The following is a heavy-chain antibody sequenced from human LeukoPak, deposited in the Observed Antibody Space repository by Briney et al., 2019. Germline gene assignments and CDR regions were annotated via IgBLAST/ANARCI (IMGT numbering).Heavy chain of an antibody. Sequence: GGSLRLSCAASGFTFSSCGMHWVRQAPGKGLEWAALTSYDGSHKYYADSVKGRFTISRDNSKNTLYLQMNSLRAEDTAVYYCARDKPPPYYYDSSGIFDYWGQGTLVTVSS. V-gene: IGHV3-30*03. J-gene: IGHJ4*02. D-gene: IGHD3-22*01. CDR2: TSYDGSHK. CDR3: ARDKPPPYYYDSSGIFDY. CDR1: GFTFSSCG.